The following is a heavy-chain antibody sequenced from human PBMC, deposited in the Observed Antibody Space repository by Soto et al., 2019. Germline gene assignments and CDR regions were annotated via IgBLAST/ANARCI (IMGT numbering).Heavy chain of an antibody. Sequence: SETLSLTCAVYGGSFSGYYWSWIRQPPGKGLEWIGEINHSGSTNYNPSLKSRVTISVDTSKNQFSLELSSVTAADTAVYYCARGPGYYARGPFDPWGQGTLVTVSS. D-gene: IGHD3-10*01. J-gene: IGHJ5*02. CDR2: INHSGST. V-gene: IGHV4-34*01. CDR3: ARGPGYYARGPFDP. CDR1: GGSFSGYY.